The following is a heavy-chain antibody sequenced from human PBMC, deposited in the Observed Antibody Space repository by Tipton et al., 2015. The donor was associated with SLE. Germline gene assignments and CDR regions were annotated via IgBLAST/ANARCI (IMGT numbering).Heavy chain of an antibody. V-gene: IGHV4-59*01. J-gene: IGHJ4*02. CDR1: GASISDYY. CDR2: IDYSGST. D-gene: IGHD1-7*01. Sequence: TLSLTCTVSGASISDYYWTWIRQFPGKGLEWIGYIDYSGSTNYNPPLKSRLTISGDTSKNQFSLHLTSVTAADTAVYYCARVVTGTWGYWGQGTLVTVSS. CDR3: ARVVTGTWGY.